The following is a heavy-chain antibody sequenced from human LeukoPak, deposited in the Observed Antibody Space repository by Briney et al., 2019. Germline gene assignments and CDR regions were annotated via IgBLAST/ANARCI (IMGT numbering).Heavy chain of an antibody. D-gene: IGHD2-21*01. CDR1: GFTFTSYS. CDR2: IQNDASTE. J-gene: IGHJ4*02. V-gene: IGHV3-30-3*01. Sequence: GRSLRLSCAASGFTFTSYSLHWVRQAPGKGLEWVAVIQNDASTENLADSVKGRFTISRDNSKNTVFLQMNSLRVEDTAVYYCARELSQIVWGGLDYGGQGTLVSVSS. CDR3: ARELSQIVWGGLDY.